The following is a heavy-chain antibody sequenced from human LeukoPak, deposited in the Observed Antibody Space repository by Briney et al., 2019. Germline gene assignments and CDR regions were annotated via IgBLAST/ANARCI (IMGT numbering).Heavy chain of an antibody. V-gene: IGHV4-39*07. CDR1: GGSISSSSYY. Sequence: SETLSLTCTVSGGSISSSSYYWGWIRQPPGKGLEWIGSIYYSGSTNYNPSLKSRVTMSVDTSKNQFSLKLSSVTAADTAVYYCARDSKGAFDYWGQGTLVTVSS. J-gene: IGHJ4*02. CDR3: ARDSKGAFDY. CDR2: IYYSGST. D-gene: IGHD2-2*01.